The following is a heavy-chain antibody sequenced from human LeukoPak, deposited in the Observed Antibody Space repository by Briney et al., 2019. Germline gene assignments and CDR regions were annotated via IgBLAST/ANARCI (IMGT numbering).Heavy chain of an antibody. CDR3: GKEGGA. J-gene: IGHJ5*02. CDR1: GFTFSSFT. CDR2: IGDRGTST. D-gene: IGHD3-16*01. Sequence: PGGSLRLSCAASGFTFSSFTMTWVRQAPGKGLEWVSAIGDRGTSTYYADSLEGRFTIVRDNSKDMVYLQMNSLKVEDTAIYYCGKEGGAWGQGTQVTVSS. V-gene: IGHV3-23*01.